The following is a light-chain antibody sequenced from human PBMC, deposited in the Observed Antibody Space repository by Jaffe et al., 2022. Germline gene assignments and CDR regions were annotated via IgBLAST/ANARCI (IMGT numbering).Light chain of an antibody. V-gene: IGLV3-1*01. CDR2: QDN. CDR1: KLGDKY. Sequence: SYELTQPPSVSVSPGQTASITCSGDKLGDKYACWYQQKAGQSPVLVIYQDNKRPSGIPERFSGSNSGNTATLTISGTQAVDEADYYCQAWDSSTVVFGAGTKVTVL. CDR3: QAWDSSTVV. J-gene: IGLJ1*01.